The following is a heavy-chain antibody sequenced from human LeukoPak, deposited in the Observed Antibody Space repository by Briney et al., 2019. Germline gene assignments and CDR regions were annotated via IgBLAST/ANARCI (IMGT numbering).Heavy chain of an antibody. Sequence: SETLSLTCTVSGGSISSYYWSWIRQPPGKGLEWIGYIYYSGSTNYNPSLKSRVTISVDTSKNQFSLKLSSVTAADTAVYYCARDRYSSSHWGQGTMVTVSS. CDR1: GGSISSYY. CDR2: IYYSGST. J-gene: IGHJ3*01. D-gene: IGHD6-6*01. CDR3: ARDRYSSSH. V-gene: IGHV4-59*01.